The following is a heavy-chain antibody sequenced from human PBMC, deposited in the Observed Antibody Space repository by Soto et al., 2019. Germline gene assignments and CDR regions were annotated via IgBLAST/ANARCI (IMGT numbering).Heavy chain of an antibody. Sequence: KSSETLSLTCAVSGYSISSGYYWGWIRQPPGKGLEWIGSIYHSGSTYYNPSLKRRVTISVDTSKNECWLRLSYETAADMAVYYCARGLDTAMPSHFDYWGQGTLVTVSS. D-gene: IGHD5-18*01. J-gene: IGHJ4*02. V-gene: IGHV4-38-2*01. CDR2: IYHSGST. CDR3: ARGLDTAMPSHFDY. CDR1: GYSISSGYY.